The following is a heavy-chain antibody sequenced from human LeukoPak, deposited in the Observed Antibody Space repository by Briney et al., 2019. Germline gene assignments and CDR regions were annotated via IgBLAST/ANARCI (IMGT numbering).Heavy chain of an antibody. D-gene: IGHD3-22*01. Sequence: PGGSLRLSCAASGFTFSSYWMHWVRQAPGKGLVWVSRIHSDGSSTSYADSVKGRFTVSRDNSKNTLYVQMKSLRAEDTAVYYCARDEYYYDSSGYYFPGGLHYWGQGTLVTVSS. CDR2: IHSDGSST. CDR3: ARDEYYYDSSGYYFPGGLHY. J-gene: IGHJ4*02. V-gene: IGHV3-74*01. CDR1: GFTFSSYW.